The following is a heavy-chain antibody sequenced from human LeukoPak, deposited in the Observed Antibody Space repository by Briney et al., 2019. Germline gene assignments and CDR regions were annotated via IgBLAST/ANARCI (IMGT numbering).Heavy chain of an antibody. D-gene: IGHD6-19*01. CDR3: ARAGGSGWYSSSYYYYGMDV. Sequence: SETLSLTCAVYGGSFSGYYWSWIRQPPGKGLEWIGEINHSGSTNYNPSLKSRVTISVDTSKNQFSLKLSSVTAADTAVYYCARAGGSGWYSSSYYYYGMDVWGQGTTVTVSS. CDR1: GGSFSGYY. V-gene: IGHV4-34*01. J-gene: IGHJ6*02. CDR2: INHSGST.